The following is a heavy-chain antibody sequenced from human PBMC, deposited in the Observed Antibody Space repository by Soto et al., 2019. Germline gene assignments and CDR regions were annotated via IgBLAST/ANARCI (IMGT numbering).Heavy chain of an antibody. CDR2: IRNKDYRGKT. J-gene: IGHJ4*02. CDR3: TRGYMALNDX. Sequence: GGSLRLSCTASGFTFGDYAMSWVRQAPGKGLEGIGFIRNKDYRGKTKYAASVRGRFTISRDDSKSIAYLQMNSLKTEDTAVYYCTRGYMALNDXWGQGTRVTVSX. D-gene: IGHD1-20*01. CDR1: GFTFGDYA. V-gene: IGHV3-49*04.